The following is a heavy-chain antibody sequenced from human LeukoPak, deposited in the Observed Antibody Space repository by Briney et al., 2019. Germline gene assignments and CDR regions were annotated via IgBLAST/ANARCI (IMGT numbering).Heavy chain of an antibody. Sequence: SETLSLTCTVSNYSISSGYYWGWIRQPPGKGLEWIGTIYHSGTTYYNPSLKSRVTISVDTSKNQFSLKLSSVTAADTAVYYCARRAGAYSHPYDYWGQGTLVTVSS. CDR2: IYHSGTT. CDR1: NYSISSGYY. CDR3: ARRAGAYSHPYDY. D-gene: IGHD4/OR15-4a*01. V-gene: IGHV4-38-2*02. J-gene: IGHJ4*02.